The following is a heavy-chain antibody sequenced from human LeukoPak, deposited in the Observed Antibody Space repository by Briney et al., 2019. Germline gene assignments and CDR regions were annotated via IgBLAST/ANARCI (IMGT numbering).Heavy chain of an antibody. CDR2: ISAYNGNT. J-gene: IGHJ4*02. CDR1: GYTFTGYY. D-gene: IGHD6-13*01. Sequence: ASVKVSCKASGYTFTGYYVHWVRQAPGQGLEWMGWISAYNGNTNYAQKLQGRVTMTTDTSTSTAYMELRSLRSDDTAVYYCARTPLRIAAAGTFVTSGPGGDYWGQGTLVTVSS. V-gene: IGHV1-18*04. CDR3: ARTPLRIAAAGTFVTSGPGGDY.